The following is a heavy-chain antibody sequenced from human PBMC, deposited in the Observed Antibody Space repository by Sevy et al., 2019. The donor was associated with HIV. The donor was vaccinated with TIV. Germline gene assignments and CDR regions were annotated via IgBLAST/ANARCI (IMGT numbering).Heavy chain of an antibody. V-gene: IGHV5-51*01. J-gene: IGHJ4*02. CDR2: IYPGDSDT. CDR3: VRHPGVATLYFDY. CDR1: GYTFTNYW. Sequence: GESLKISCKGSGYTFTNYWIGWVRQMPGIGLEWMGIIYPGDSDTRYSPSFQGQVTISADKSISTAYLQWSSLKASDTAIYYCVRHPGVATLYFDYWGQGILVTVSS. D-gene: IGHD5-12*01.